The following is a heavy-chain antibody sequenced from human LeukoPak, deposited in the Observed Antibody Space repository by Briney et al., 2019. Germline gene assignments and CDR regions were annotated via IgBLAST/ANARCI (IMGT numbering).Heavy chain of an antibody. CDR3: ARGPLRGSSWYRGGEDY. CDR2: VSAYNGNT. V-gene: IGHV1-18*01. Sequence: ASVKVSCKTSGYTFTTYGITWVRQAPGQGLEWMGWVSAYNGNTNYTQKFQGRVTMTTDTSTSTAYMELRSLRSDDTAVYYCARGPLRGSSWYRGGEDYWGQGTLVTVSS. J-gene: IGHJ4*02. CDR1: GYTFTTYG. D-gene: IGHD6-13*01.